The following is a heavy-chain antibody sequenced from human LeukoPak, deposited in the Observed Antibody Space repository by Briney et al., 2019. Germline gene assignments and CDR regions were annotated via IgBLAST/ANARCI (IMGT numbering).Heavy chain of an antibody. D-gene: IGHD2-8*02. V-gene: IGHV3-53*04. CDR1: GFTVSSNY. CDR2: IYTAGNT. J-gene: IGHJ4*02. CDR3: ATAHSPLVFDY. Sequence: GGSLRLSCAASGFTVSSNYMSWVRQAPGKGLEWVSVIYTAGNTYYAASVRGRFTISRHNSNNTLHLQMNRLRVEDTAVYYCATAHSPLVFDYWGQGTLVTVSS.